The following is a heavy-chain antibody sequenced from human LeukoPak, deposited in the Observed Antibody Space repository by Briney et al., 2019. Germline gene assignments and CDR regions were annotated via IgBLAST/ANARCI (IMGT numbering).Heavy chain of an antibody. CDR2: IYASGST. V-gene: IGHV4-4*07. J-gene: IGHJ4*02. CDR3: ARDWAEYSSSPYYFDY. CDR1: GGSISRYY. D-gene: IGHD6-6*01. Sequence: SETLSLTCTVSGGSISRYYWSWIRQPAGKGLEWIGRIYASGSTNYNPSLKSRVTMSVDTSKNQFSLKLSSVIAADTAVYYCARDWAEYSSSPYYFDYWGQGTLVTVSS.